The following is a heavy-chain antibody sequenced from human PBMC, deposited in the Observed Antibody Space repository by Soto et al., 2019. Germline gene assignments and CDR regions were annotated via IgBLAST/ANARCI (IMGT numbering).Heavy chain of an antibody. CDR3: GRGHDDWYFDL. Sequence: QLQLQESGSGLVKPSQTLSLTCGVSGGSISSGGYSWSWIRQPPGKGLEWIGYVYHSGSTYYNPSPKTRVNFSVGRSKNPLPLKLSPLTAAHAAMYYCGRGHDDWYFDLWCQGTMVTVFS. V-gene: IGHV4-30-2*01. D-gene: IGHD3-3*01. CDR2: VYHSGST. CDR1: GGSISSGGYS. J-gene: IGHJ2*01.